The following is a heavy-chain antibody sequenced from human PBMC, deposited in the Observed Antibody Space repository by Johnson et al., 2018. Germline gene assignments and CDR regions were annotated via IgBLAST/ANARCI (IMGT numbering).Heavy chain of an antibody. CDR2: IWFDGSEE. V-gene: IGHV3-33*01. J-gene: IGHJ3*02. CDR3: ASLATTDNTLDI. Sequence: QVQLVQSGGGVVQPGRSLRLSCAASGFIFSDYGMHWVRQAPGKGLEWVAVIWFDGSEEKYVDSVKGRFTIPRDNSKNTLNLQMNSLRVEDTAVYYCASLATTDNTLDIWGHGTVVIVSS. D-gene: IGHD1-14*01. CDR1: GFIFSDYG.